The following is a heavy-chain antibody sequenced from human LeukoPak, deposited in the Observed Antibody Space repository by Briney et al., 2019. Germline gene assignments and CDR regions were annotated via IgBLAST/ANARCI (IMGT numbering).Heavy chain of an antibody. CDR3: ARSAAYYDFWTGYYNALYYMDV. CDR2: IDYSGST. D-gene: IGHD3-3*01. V-gene: IGHV4-31*03. CDR1: GGSISSGGYY. Sequence: SETLSLTCTVSGGSISSGGYYWSWIRQPPGKGLEWIGYIDYSGSTYYNPSRKSRVTISIDTSKNQFSPKLSSVTAADTAVYYCARSAAYYDFWTGYYNALYYMDVWGKGITVTVSS. J-gene: IGHJ6*03.